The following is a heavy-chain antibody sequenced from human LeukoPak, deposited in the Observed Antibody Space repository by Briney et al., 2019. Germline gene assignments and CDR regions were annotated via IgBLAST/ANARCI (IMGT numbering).Heavy chain of an antibody. J-gene: IGHJ4*02. V-gene: IGHV3-23*01. Sequence: PGGSLRLSCAASGFTFSSYAMSWVRQAPGKGLEWVSAISGSGGSTYYADSVKGRFTISRDNSENTLYLQMNSLRAEDTAVYYCAKEEGITMIVVVDFFDYWGQGTLVTVSS. CDR3: AKEEGITMIVVVDFFDY. CDR2: ISGSGGST. D-gene: IGHD3-22*01. CDR1: GFTFSSYA.